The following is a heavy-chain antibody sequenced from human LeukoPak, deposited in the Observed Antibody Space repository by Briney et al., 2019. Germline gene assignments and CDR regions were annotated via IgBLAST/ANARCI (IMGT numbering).Heavy chain of an antibody. V-gene: IGHV3-33*01. CDR2: MWHDGTRE. CDR1: GFIFSTYC. CDR3: ARDLSYGSLDF. Sequence: GGSLRLSCAVPGFIFSTYCMHWVRQAPGKGLEWVAGMWHDGTREDYEDSVKGRFTISRDMSKNTLNLQMNSLRVEDTAMFYCARDLSYGSLDFGGQGTLVTVSS. D-gene: IGHD1-26*01. J-gene: IGHJ4*02.